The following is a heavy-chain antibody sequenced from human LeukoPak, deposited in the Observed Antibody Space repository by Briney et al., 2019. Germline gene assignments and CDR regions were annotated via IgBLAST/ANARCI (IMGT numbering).Heavy chain of an antibody. D-gene: IGHD6-19*01. CDR3: ARSIAVADHFDY. J-gene: IGHJ4*02. Sequence: RASVNVSCKASGYTFTSYYMHWVRPAPGQGLAWMGIINPSGGSTSYAQKFQGRVTMTRDTSTSTVYMELSSLRSEDTAVYYCARSIAVADHFDYWGQGTLVTVSS. CDR2: INPSGGST. V-gene: IGHV1-46*01. CDR1: GYTFTSYY.